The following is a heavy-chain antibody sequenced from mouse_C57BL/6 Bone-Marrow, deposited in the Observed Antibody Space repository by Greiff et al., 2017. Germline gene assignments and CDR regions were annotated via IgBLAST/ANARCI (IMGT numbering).Heavy chain of an antibody. Sequence: EVQLQQSGPELVKPGASVKISCKASGYTFTDYYMNWVKQSHGRSLEWIGDINPNNGGTSYNQKFKGKATLTVDKSSSTAYMELRSLTSEDSAVYYCASYDYDVLWYFDVWGTGTTVTVSS. CDR3: ASYDYDVLWYFDV. CDR2: INPNNGGT. J-gene: IGHJ1*03. V-gene: IGHV1-26*01. D-gene: IGHD2-4*01. CDR1: GYTFTDYY.